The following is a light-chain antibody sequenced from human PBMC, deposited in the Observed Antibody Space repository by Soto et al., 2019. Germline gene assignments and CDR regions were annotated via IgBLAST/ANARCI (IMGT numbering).Light chain of an antibody. J-gene: IGKJ4*01. CDR2: DAS. Sequence: DIQMTQSPSTLSASVGYRFTITCRASQTITRWMAWYQQKPGKAPKLLIYDASTLESGVPSRFSGSRSGTEFTLTISSLQPDDFATYYCQQYNSYSPLTFGGGTTVDIK. CDR3: QQYNSYSPLT. CDR1: QTITRW. V-gene: IGKV1-5*01.